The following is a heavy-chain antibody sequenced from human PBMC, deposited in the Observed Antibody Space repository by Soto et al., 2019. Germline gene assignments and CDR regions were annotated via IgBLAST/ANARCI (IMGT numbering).Heavy chain of an antibody. Sequence: PGGSLRLSCAASGFTFSSYGMHWVRQAPGKGLEWVAVISYDGSNKYYADSVKGRFTISRDNSKNTLYLQMNSLRAEDTAVYYCAKGGGYYDSSGHYYFDYRGQGTLVTVSS. D-gene: IGHD3-22*01. CDR1: GFTFSSYG. CDR3: AKGGGYYDSSGHYYFDY. J-gene: IGHJ4*02. CDR2: ISYDGSNK. V-gene: IGHV3-30*18.